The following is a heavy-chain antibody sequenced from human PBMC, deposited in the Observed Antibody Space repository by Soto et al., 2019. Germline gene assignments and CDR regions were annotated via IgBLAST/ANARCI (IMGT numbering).Heavy chain of an antibody. D-gene: IGHD5-12*01. CDR2: VKDGGHA. J-gene: IGHJ4*02. CDR3: ARGQEGVVAPL. CDR1: GGSLSGYY. Sequence: QVQLQQWGAGLLKPSETLSLNCAVTGGSLSGYYWSWIRQPPGKGLEWIGEVKDGGHANYSPSLRAQVTLSSGTSNTQFLLSLYSGTAADTGVYYCARGQEGVVAPLWDQGSLIIVSS. V-gene: IGHV4-34*01.